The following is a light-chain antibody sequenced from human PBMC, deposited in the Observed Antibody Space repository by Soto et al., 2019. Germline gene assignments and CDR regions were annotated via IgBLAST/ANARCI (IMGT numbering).Light chain of an antibody. Sequence: QAVVTQEPSLTVSPGGIVTLTCASSTGAVTSGYYPNWFQQKPGQAPRALIYNTNNKHSWTPARFSGSLLGGKAALTLSGVQPEDEAEYYCLLYYGGAQVFGGGTKLTVL. J-gene: IGLJ2*01. CDR2: NTN. CDR1: TGAVTSGYY. CDR3: LLYYGGAQV. V-gene: IGLV7-43*01.